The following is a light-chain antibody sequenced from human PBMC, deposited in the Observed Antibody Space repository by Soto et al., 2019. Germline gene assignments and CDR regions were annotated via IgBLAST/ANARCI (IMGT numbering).Light chain of an antibody. J-gene: IGKJ1*01. Sequence: EIVMTQSPATLSVSPGERATLSCRASQSVYNNLAWYQQKPGQAPRLLIYGASTRATGIPARFSGSGSGTDFTLTISELEPEDFAVYYCQLYHWSLTWTFGPGTKVDIK. CDR3: QLYHWSLTWT. CDR2: GAS. V-gene: IGKV3-15*01. CDR1: QSVYNN.